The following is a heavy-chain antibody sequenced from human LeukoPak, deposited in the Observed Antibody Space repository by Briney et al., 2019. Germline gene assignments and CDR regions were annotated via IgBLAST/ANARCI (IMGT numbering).Heavy chain of an antibody. CDR3: ARARVSYDFWSGYHY. D-gene: IGHD3-3*01. Sequence: SETLSLTCTVSGGSISRSSYFWGWIRQPPGEGLEWIGSLYYSGNTYYNPSLKSRVTISVDTSKNQFSLKVNSMTAADTAVYYCARARVSYDFWSGYHYWGQGTLVTVSS. V-gene: IGHV4-39*01. J-gene: IGHJ4*02. CDR2: LYYSGNT. CDR1: GGSISRSSYF.